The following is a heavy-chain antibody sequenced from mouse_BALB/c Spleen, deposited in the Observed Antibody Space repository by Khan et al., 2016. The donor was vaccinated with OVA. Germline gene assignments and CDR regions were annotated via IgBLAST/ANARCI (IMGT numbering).Heavy chain of an antibody. D-gene: IGHD1-2*01. V-gene: IGHV7-3*02. CDR2: IRKKASGYTT. CDR3: ARGDYGDGFAY. CDR1: GFTFTDYY. Sequence: VQLKESGGGLVQPGGSLRLSCATSGFTFTDYYMNWVRQPPGKALEWLGFIRKKASGYTTEYSPSVKGRFTISRANSQSILYLQMNTLRAEDSATYYCARGDYGDGFAYWGQGTLVTVSA. J-gene: IGHJ3*01.